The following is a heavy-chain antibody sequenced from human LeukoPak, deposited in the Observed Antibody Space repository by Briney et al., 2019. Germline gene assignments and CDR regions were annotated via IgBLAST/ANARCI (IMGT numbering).Heavy chain of an antibody. Sequence: GGSLRLSCAASGFTFSSYSMNWVRQAPGKGLEWVSSISSSSSYIYYADSVKGRFTISRDNAKNSLYLQMNSLRAEDTAVYYCARDGLVVPAAIFMNYYYYYMDVWGKGTTVTVSS. J-gene: IGHJ6*03. V-gene: IGHV3-21*01. CDR3: ARDGLVVPAAIFMNYYYYYMDV. D-gene: IGHD2-2*02. CDR2: ISSSSSYI. CDR1: GFTFSSYS.